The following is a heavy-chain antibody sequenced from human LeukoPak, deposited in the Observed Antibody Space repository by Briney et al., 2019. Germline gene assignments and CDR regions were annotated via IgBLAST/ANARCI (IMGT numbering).Heavy chain of an antibody. V-gene: IGHV1-69*04. D-gene: IGHD5-18*01. Sequence: SVKVSCKASGCTFSSYAISWVRQAPGQGLEWMGRIIPILGIANYAQKFQGRVTITPDKSTSTAYMELSSLRSEDTAVYYCARDGDSYGYYYYGMDVWGQGTTVTVSS. J-gene: IGHJ6*02. CDR2: IIPILGIA. CDR1: GCTFSSYA. CDR3: ARDGDSYGYYYYGMDV.